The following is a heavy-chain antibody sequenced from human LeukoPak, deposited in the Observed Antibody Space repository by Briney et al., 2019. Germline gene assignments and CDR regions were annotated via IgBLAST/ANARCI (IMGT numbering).Heavy chain of an antibody. CDR1: GFTFSSYG. D-gene: IGHD3-22*01. Sequence: GRSLRLSCAASGFTFSSYGMHWVRQASGKGLEWVGRIRSKSNSYSTAYAASVKGRFTIYRDDSKNTAYLQMNSLKTEDTAVYYCTRHPEDYDSSGYYGEDYFDYWGQGTLVTVSS. CDR3: TRHPEDYDSSGYYGEDYFDY. CDR2: IRSKSNSYST. J-gene: IGHJ4*02. V-gene: IGHV3-73*01.